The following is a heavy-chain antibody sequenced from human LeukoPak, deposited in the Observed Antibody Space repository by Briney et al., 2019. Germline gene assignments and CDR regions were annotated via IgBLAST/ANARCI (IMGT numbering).Heavy chain of an antibody. CDR3: ARGMGLYCSSTSCYRYYYYYMDV. Sequence: SXTLSLTCTVSGGSISSSSYYWGWIRQPPGKGLEWIGSIYYSGSTYYNPSLKSRVTISVDTSKNQFSLKLSSVTAADTAVYYCARGMGLYCSSTSCYRYYYYYMDVWGKGTTVTVSS. D-gene: IGHD2-2*02. CDR2: IYYSGST. CDR1: GGSISSSSYY. J-gene: IGHJ6*03. V-gene: IGHV4-39*01.